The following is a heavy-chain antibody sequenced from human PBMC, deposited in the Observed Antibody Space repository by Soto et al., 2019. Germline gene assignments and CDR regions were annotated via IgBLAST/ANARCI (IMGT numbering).Heavy chain of an antibody. CDR1: VYSISSGSY. V-gene: IGHV4-38-2*02. D-gene: IGHD6-19*01. Sequence: SETLSLTCTVSVYSISSGSYWAWIRQPPGKGPEWIASIYHGGTTFYNPSLKSRITISVDTSNNQFSLKLMSVTAADTAVYYCARVHVMVVAGSTFDYWGHGTLVTVSS. CDR2: IYHGGTT. J-gene: IGHJ4*01. CDR3: ARVHVMVVAGSTFDY.